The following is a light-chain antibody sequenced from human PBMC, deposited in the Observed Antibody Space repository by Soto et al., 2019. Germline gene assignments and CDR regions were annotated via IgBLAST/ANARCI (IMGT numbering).Light chain of an antibody. J-gene: IGLJ2*01. CDR3: QTYDSSLSGV. CDR1: PSNIGAGYD. CDR2: ANN. Sequence: QLVLTQPPSVSGAPGQKITISCTGSPSNIGAGYDVHWYRHLPGTAPKLVIYANNNRPSGVPDRFSGSKSDTSASLTITGLQADDEADYYCQTYDSSLSGVFGGGTKVTVL. V-gene: IGLV1-40*01.